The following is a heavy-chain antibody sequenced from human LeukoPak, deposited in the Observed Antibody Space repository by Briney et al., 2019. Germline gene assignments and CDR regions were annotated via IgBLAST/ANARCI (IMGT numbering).Heavy chain of an antibody. CDR2: IDHTGST. D-gene: IGHD6-13*01. CDR1: GVSISSYY. J-gene: IGHJ6*03. CDR3: ARGRVSSSSWSSTYYYYFYIDV. V-gene: IGHV4-59*01. Sequence: SETLSLTCTVSGVSISSYYWSWLRQPPGKGLEWIGYIDHTGSTNYNPSLNSRVTISRDMSKNHFSLELSSVTAADTAVYFCARGRVSSSSWSSTYYYYFYIDVWGKGTTVTVSS.